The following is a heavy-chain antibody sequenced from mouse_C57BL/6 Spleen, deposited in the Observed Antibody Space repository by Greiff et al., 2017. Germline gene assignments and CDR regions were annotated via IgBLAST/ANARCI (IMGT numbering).Heavy chain of an antibody. V-gene: IGHV1-61*01. J-gene: IGHJ2*01. D-gene: IGHD3-3*01. CDR1: GYTFTSYW. CDR2: IYPSDSET. CDR3: ARWDRRDFDY. Sequence: QVQLQQPGAELVRPGSSVKLSCKASGYTFTSYWMDWVKQRPGQGLEWIGNIYPSDSETHYNQKFKDKATLTVDKSSSTAYMQLSSLTSEDSAVYYCARWDRRDFDYWGQGTTLTVSA.